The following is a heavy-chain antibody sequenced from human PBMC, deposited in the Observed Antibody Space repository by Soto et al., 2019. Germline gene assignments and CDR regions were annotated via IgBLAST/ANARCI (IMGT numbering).Heavy chain of an antibody. D-gene: IGHD3-22*01. J-gene: IGHJ4*02. CDR3: ARRNYYDSSGYYLLDY. CDR2: IYYSGST. Sequence: SETLSLTCTVSGGSISSSSYYWGWIRQPPGKGLEWIGYIYYSGSTYYNPSLKSRVTISVDTSKNQFSLKLSSVTAADTAVYYCARRNYYDSSGYYLLDYWGQGTLVTVSS. V-gene: IGHV4-30-4*08. CDR1: GGSISSSSYY.